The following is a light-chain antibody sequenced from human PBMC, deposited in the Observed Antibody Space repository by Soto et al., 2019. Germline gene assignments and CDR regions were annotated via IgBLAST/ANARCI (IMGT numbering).Light chain of an antibody. CDR3: QQRNVGPPIT. CDR1: QSIHTS. CDR2: DST. J-gene: IGKJ5*01. Sequence: VLTQSPATLSLSPGERATLSCRASQSIHTSLAWYQQKPGQPPRLVVYDSTLRANGVPDRFGGSRSGTEFTLTINNLEPEDLAVYYCQQRNVGPPITFGQGTRLEI. V-gene: IGKV3-11*01.